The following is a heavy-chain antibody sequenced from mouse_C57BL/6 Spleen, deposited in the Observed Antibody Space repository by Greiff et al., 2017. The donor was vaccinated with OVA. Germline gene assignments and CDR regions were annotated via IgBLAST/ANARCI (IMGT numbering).Heavy chain of an antibody. CDR2: ISSGSSTI. CDR3: ARPRGTGYYAMDY. CDR1: GFTFSDYG. V-gene: IGHV5-17*01. D-gene: IGHD3-3*01. Sequence: EVMLVESGGGLVKPGGSLKLSCAASGFTFSDYGMHWVRQAPEKGLEWVAYISSGSSTIYYAETVKGRFTISRDNAKNTLCLQMTSLRSEDTAMYYCARPRGTGYYAMDYWGQGTSVTVSS. J-gene: IGHJ4*01.